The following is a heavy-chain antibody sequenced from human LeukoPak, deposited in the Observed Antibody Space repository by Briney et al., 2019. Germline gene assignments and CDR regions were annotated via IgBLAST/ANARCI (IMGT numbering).Heavy chain of an antibody. CDR3: AKELWFGEYSFDY. J-gene: IGHJ4*02. Sequence: PGGSLRLSCAASGFTFSSYGMHWVRQAPGKGLEWVAVISYDGSNKYYADSVKGRFTISRDNSKHTLYLQMHSLRAENTAVYYCAKELWFGEYSFDYWGQGTLVTVSS. D-gene: IGHD3-10*01. CDR1: GFTFSSYG. CDR2: ISYDGSNK. V-gene: IGHV3-30*18.